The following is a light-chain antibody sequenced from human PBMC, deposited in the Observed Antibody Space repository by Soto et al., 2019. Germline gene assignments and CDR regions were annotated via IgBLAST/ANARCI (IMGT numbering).Light chain of an antibody. V-gene: IGKV3-11*01. CDR3: QQRSNWLT. CDR1: QSVSSY. Sequence: IVLTQSPATLSLSPGERATLSCRASQSVSSYLTWYQHKPGQAPRLLIYHASNRATGVPARFSGSGSGTDYTLTISSLEPDDFAIYYCQQRSNWLTFGGGTRVEIK. J-gene: IGKJ4*01. CDR2: HAS.